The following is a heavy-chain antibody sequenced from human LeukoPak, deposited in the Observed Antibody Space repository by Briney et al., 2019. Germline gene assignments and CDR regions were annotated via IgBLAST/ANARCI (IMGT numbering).Heavy chain of an antibody. J-gene: IGHJ6*03. D-gene: IGHD1-7*01. V-gene: IGHV4-61*02. CDR2: IYTSGSN. CDR1: GGSISSGSYY. CDR3: ARDLTTNWNYVSYYYMDV. Sequence: SQTLSLTCTVSGGSISSGSYYWSWIRQPAGKGLEWIGRIYTSGSNNYNPSLKSRVTISVGTSKNQFSLKLSSVTAADTAVYYCARDLTTNWNYVSYYYMDVWGKGTTVTVSS.